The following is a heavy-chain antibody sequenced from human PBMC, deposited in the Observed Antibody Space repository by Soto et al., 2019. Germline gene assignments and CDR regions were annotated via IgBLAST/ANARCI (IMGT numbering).Heavy chain of an antibody. CDR1: GFTFRSCA. CDR2: IIDSGAST. Sequence: EVQLLESGGGLVQPGGSLRLSCAASGFTFRSCAMGWVRQAPGKGLEWVSDIIDSGASTYYADSVKGRFTISRDNSKSTLYLQMNSLRAEDTALYYGAKGRSYYYYYGVDVWGQGTTVTVSS. J-gene: IGHJ6*02. V-gene: IGHV3-23*01. CDR3: AKGRSYYYYYGVDV.